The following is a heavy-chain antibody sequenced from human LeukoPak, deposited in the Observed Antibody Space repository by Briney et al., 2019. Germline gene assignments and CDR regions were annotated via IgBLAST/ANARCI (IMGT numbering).Heavy chain of an antibody. D-gene: IGHD6-13*01. CDR3: ARDRGIAAAGINYYYYGMDV. CDR1: GGSISSNNW. CDR2: IYHSGST. V-gene: IGHV4-4*02. Sequence: PSGTLSLTCAVSGGSISSNNWWSWVRQPPGKGLEWIGEIYHSGSTDYNPTLESRVTISVDKSKNQFSLKLSSVTAADTAVYYCARDRGIAAAGINYYYYGMDVWGQGTTVTVSS. J-gene: IGHJ6*02.